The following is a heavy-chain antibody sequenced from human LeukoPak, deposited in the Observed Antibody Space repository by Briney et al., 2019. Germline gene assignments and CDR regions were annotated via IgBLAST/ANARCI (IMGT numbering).Heavy chain of an antibody. J-gene: IGHJ4*02. CDR1: GFTFDDYG. Sequence: GGSLRLSCAASGFTFDDYGMSWVRQAPGKGLEWVSGINWNGGSTGYADSVKGRFTISRDNAKNSLYLQMNSLRAEDTALYYCARDSTLGGELSLHPTYFDYWGQGTLVTVSS. CDR2: INWNGGST. V-gene: IGHV3-20*04. CDR3: ARDSTLGGELSLHPTYFDY. D-gene: IGHD3-16*02.